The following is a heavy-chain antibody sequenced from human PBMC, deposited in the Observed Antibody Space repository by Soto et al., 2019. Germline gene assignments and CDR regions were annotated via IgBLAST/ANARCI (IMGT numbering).Heavy chain of an antibody. CDR1: GYTFTGYY. D-gene: IGHD6-19*01. CDR2: INPNSGGT. V-gene: IGHV1-2*04. Sequence: ASVKSSCNASGYTFTGYYMHWVRQAPGQGLEWMGWINPNSGGTNYAQKFQGWVTMTRDTSISTAYMELSRLRSDDTAVYYCARETIAVAGTFGGIDAFDIWGQGTIVT. CDR3: ARETIAVAGTFGGIDAFDI. J-gene: IGHJ3*02.